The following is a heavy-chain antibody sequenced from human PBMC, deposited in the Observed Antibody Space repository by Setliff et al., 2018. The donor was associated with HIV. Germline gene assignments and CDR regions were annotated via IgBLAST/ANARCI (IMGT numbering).Heavy chain of an antibody. CDR3: ARGRGSQSYYYLDV. CDR2: ISPYNGKT. V-gene: IGHV1-18*01. CDR1: GYTFTNYG. D-gene: IGHD3-10*01. Sequence: ASVKVSCKASGYTFTNYGICWVRQAPGRGLEWMGWISPYNGKTKNDDKVQGRVTMTTDTSTNAAYMELRSLRSDDTAVYYCARGRGSQSYYYLDVWGKGTTVTVSS. J-gene: IGHJ6*03.